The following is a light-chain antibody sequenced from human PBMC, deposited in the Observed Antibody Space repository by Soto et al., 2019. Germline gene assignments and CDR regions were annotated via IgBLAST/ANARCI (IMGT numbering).Light chain of an antibody. CDR1: TGAVTSGHY. CDR3: LLSYSGADAV. Sequence: QAVVTQEPSLTVSPGGTVTLTCGSSTGAVTSGHYPYWFQQKPGQAPRTLIYDTSNKHSWTPARSSGSLLGGKAALTLSGAQPEDEAEYYCLLSYSGADAVFGGGTQLTVL. J-gene: IGLJ7*01. CDR2: DTS. V-gene: IGLV7-46*01.